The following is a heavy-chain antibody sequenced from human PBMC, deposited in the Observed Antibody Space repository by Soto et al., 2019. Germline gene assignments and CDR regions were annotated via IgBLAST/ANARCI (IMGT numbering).Heavy chain of an antibody. V-gene: IGHV4-31*03. CDR1: GGSISSGAYY. CDR3: AKDRGSYGLDY. J-gene: IGHJ4*02. CDR2: IYFSGST. Sequence: SETLTLTCPVSGGSISSGAYYWSWIRQHPGKGLEWIGYIYFSGSTYYNPSLKSRVTISVDTSKNQFSLKLYSVTAADTAVYYCAKDRGSYGLDYWGQGTLVTVSS. D-gene: IGHD1-26*01.